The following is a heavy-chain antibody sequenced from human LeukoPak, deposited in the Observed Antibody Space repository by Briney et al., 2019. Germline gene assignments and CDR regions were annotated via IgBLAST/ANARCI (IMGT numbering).Heavy chain of an antibody. CDR3: ARGDFCSSTSCYLRPMDV. Sequence: SETLSLTCTVSGGSISDYYWSWIRQPPGKGLEWIGYIYYSGSTTYNPSLKSRVAMSVDASKNQFSLKLSSVTAADTAVYYCARGDFCSSTSCYLRPMDVWGKGTTVTVSS. CDR2: IYYSGST. J-gene: IGHJ6*03. V-gene: IGHV4-59*01. CDR1: GGSISDYY. D-gene: IGHD2-2*01.